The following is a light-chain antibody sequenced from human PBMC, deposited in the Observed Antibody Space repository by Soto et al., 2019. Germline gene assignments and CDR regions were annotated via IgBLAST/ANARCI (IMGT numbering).Light chain of an antibody. CDR1: QSIRSW. Sequence: DIQMTQFPSTLSASVGDRVTITCRASQSIRSWLDWYQQKPGKAPNLLIYKASSLPSGVPSRFSGSGYGTEFTLTISSLQPDDIATYYCQQYDSYSTFGGGTKVQIK. J-gene: IGKJ4*01. CDR3: QQYDSYST. CDR2: KAS. V-gene: IGKV1-5*03.